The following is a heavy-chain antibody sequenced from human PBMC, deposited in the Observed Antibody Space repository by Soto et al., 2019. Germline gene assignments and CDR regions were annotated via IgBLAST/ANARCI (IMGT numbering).Heavy chain of an antibody. CDR3: TTSGNPNIVDH. J-gene: IGHJ4*02. CDR1: AFSFSKAW. CDR2: IRSRSGTT. Sequence: EVQLVESGGGLVKPGGSLRLSCAASAFSFSKAWMNWVRQAPGKGLEWVGRIRSRSGTTDYAAPVKGRFTISRDDSKYTLYLQMNSLKVEDTAVYFCTTSGNPNIVDHWGQGTLVIVSS. V-gene: IGHV3-15*07.